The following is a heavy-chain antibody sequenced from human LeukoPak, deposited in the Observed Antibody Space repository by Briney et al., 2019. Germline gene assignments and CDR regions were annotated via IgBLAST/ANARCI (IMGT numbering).Heavy chain of an antibody. Sequence: GGSLRLSCAASGFTFSSYGMHWVRQAPGKGLEWVTVISYDGSNKYYADSVKGRFTVSRDNSKNTLYLQMNSLRAEDTAVYYCARRPIKYYYYGMDVWGQGTTVTVSS. V-gene: IGHV3-30*03. CDR3: ARRPIKYYYYGMDV. CDR1: GFTFSSYG. CDR2: ISYDGSNK. J-gene: IGHJ6*02.